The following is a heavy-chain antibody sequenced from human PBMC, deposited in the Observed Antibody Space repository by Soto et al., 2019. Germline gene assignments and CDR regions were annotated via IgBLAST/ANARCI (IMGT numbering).Heavy chain of an antibody. V-gene: IGHV1-18*01. CDR1: GYSFTSYG. Sequence: QVQLVQSGTEVMKPGASVKVSCKASGYSFTSYGISWVRQAPGQGLEWMGRISAYNGNTIYAQKFQGRVTMTTDTSTSTAYMELRSLRSDDTAVYYCARVFSSGPYSPADYWGQGTLVTVSS. J-gene: IGHJ4*02. CDR3: ARVFSSGPYSPADY. CDR2: ISAYNGNT. D-gene: IGHD6-19*01.